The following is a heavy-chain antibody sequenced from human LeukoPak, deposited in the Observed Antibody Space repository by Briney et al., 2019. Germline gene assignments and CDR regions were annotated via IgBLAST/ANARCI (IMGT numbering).Heavy chain of an antibody. Sequence: PGGSLRLSCAASGFIVSSNYMSWVRQAPGKGLEWDSSISSSSSYIYYADSVKGRFTISRDNAKNSLYLQMNSLRAEDTAVYYCARSGMTGPPRYGNWFDPWGQGTLVTVSS. CDR3: ARSGMTGPPRYGNWFDP. CDR1: GFIVSSNY. D-gene: IGHD1-14*01. CDR2: ISSSSSYI. V-gene: IGHV3-21*01. J-gene: IGHJ5*02.